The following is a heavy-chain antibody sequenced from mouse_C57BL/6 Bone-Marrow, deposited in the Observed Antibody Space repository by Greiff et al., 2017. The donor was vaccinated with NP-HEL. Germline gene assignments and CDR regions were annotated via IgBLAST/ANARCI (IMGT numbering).Heavy chain of an antibody. Sequence: VQLQESGPELARPWASVKISCQAFYTFSRRVHFAIRDTNYWMQWVKQRPGQGLDWIGAIYHGHGDTSYIQKFKGKATLTADKSSSTAYMQLISLTYEDSAVYYCASNAYYSNSYAMDYWGQGTSVTVS. CDR1: YTFSRRVH. CDR2: GQGLDWIG. D-gene: IGHD2-5*01. CDR3: YEDSAVYYCASNAYYSNSYAMDY. V-gene: IGHV1-87*01. J-gene: IGHJ4*01.